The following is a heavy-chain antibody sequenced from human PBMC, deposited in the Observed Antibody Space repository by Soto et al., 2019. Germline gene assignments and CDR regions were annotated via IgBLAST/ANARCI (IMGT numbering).Heavy chain of an antibody. J-gene: IGHJ6*02. CDR1: GGSFSGYY. CDR2: INHSGST. CDR3: ARRLRNYYYYGMDG. V-gene: IGHV4-34*01. Sequence: SETLSLTCAVYGGSFSGYYWSWIRQPPGKGLEWIGEINHSGSTNYNPSLKSRVTISVDTSKNQFSLKLSSVTAADTAVYYCARRLRNYYYYGMDGWGQGTTVTVSS.